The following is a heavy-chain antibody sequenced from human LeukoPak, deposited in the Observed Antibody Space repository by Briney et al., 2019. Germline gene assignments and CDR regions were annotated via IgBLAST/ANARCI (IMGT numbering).Heavy chain of an antibody. D-gene: IGHD3-10*01. J-gene: IGHJ3*02. CDR1: GGSISSGNYY. CDR2: IYTSGST. CDR3: VGVLDNPGHAFDI. Sequence: SQTLSLTCTVSGGSISSGNYYWSWIRQPAGKGLEWIGRIYTSGSTNYNPSLNSRVTISIDMSENQFSLKLSSVTAADTAMYAGVGVLDNPGHAFDIWGQGTMVTVSS. V-gene: IGHV4-61*02.